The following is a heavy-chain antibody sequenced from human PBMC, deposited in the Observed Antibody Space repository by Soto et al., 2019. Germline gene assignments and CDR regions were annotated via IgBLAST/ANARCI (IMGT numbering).Heavy chain of an antibody. J-gene: IGHJ5*02. CDR2: IYYSGST. CDR1: GGSISSYY. CDR3: ARAEVVQAANWFDP. V-gene: IGHV4-59*08. Sequence: SETLSLTCTVSGGSISSYYWSWIRQPPGKGLEWIGYIYYSGSTNYNPSLKSRLTISLVMSKNQFSLKLSSVTAADTAVYYCARAEVVQAANWFDPWGQGTLVTVSS. D-gene: IGHD2-2*01.